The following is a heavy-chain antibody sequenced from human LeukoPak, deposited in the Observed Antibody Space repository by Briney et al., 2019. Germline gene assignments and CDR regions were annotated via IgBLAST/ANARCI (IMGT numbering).Heavy chain of an antibody. CDR1: GGSISSYY. J-gene: IGHJ3*02. D-gene: IGHD7-27*01. V-gene: IGHV4-4*07. Sequence: PSETLSLTCTVSGGSISSYYWSWIRQPAGKGLEWIGRIYTSGSTNYNPSLKSRVTMSVDTSKNQFSLKLSSVTAADTAVYYCARVGTNWGSGAFDIWGQGTMVTVSS. CDR2: IYTSGST. CDR3: ARVGTNWGSGAFDI.